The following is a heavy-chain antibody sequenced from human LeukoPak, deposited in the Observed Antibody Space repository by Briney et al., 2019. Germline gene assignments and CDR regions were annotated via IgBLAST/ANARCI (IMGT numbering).Heavy chain of an antibody. CDR1: GGTFSSYA. D-gene: IGHD2-2*01. CDR2: IIPILGIA. J-gene: IGHJ4*02. Sequence: SVKVSCKASGGTFSSYAISWVRQAPGQGLEWMGGIIPILGIANYAQKFQGRVTITADKSTSTAYMELSSLRSEDTAVYYCARDNQAMRDFDYWGQGTLVTVSS. V-gene: IGHV1-69*04. CDR3: ARDNQAMRDFDY.